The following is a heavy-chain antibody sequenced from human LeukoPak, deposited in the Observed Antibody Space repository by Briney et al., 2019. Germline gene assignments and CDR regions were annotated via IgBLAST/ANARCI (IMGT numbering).Heavy chain of an antibody. D-gene: IGHD2-2*01. V-gene: IGHV6-1*01. CDR3: ARRLTQYDCFDP. CDR2: TYYRSTWYN. Sequence: SQTLSLTCAISGDSVSSNSVTWNWIRQSPSRGLEWLGRTYYRSTWYNDYAVSVRGRVTVNPDTSKNQFSLHLNSVTPEDTAVYYYARRLTQYDCFDPWGQGILVTVSS. CDR1: GDSVSSNSVT. J-gene: IGHJ5*02.